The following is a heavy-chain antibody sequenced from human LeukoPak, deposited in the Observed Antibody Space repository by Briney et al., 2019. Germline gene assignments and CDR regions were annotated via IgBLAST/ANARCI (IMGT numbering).Heavy chain of an antibody. CDR1: GGSITSDYYY. CDR2: IYYSGST. CDR3: ARGPAGWGYYYMDV. J-gene: IGHJ6*03. Sequence: SQTLSLTCAVSGGSITSDYYYWSWIRQPPGKGLEWIGYIYYSGSTNYNPSLKSRVTISVDTSKNQFSLKLSSVTAADTAVYYCARGPAGWGYYYMDVWGKGTTVTVSS. D-gene: IGHD3-16*01. V-gene: IGHV4-61*01.